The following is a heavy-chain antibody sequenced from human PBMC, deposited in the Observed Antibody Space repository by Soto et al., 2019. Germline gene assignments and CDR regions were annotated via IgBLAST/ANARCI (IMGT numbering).Heavy chain of an antibody. CDR2: IYHSGTT. J-gene: IGHJ6*04. CDR3: ARYKDCSGGSSTAVGWYCGLDV. Sequence: SETLSLTCTVSGGSISSSSHHWGWIRQPPGKGLEWIGSIYHSGTTYSNPPLKSRVTISVATSKNHFSLRLSSVTAPDTAVCDCARYKDCSGGSSTAVGWYCGLDVWGKGTRVTVS. CDR1: GGSISSSSHH. V-gene: IGHV4-39*02. D-gene: IGHD2-15*01.